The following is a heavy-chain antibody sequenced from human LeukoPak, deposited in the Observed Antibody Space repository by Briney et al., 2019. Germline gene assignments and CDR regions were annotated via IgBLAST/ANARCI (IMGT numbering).Heavy chain of an antibody. D-gene: IGHD3-3*01. Sequence: ASVKVSCNISGDTFTTYDINWVLQATGQGLEGMGWMNPKSGNTVYVQKFQGRLTLTRDIYISTAYMELSSLRSEDTAVYFCARAITIFDYYYMDVWGKGTTVTVSS. CDR3: ARAITIFDYYYMDV. V-gene: IGHV1-8*01. CDR2: MNPKSGNT. CDR1: GDTFTTYD. J-gene: IGHJ6*03.